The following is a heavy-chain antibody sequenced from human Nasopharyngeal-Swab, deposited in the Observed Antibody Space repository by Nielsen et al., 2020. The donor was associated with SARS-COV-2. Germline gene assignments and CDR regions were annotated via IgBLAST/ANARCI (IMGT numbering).Heavy chain of an antibody. CDR3: VRGSYGHYDS. D-gene: IGHD4-17*01. J-gene: IGHJ5*01. CDR1: GFTFSSYG. V-gene: IGHV3-30*03. CDR2: ISYDGSKK. Sequence: GESLKISCAASGFTFSSYGMHWVRQAPGKGPEWVAFISYDGSKKYFLDSVKGRFTISRDNPMNRMYLQMNSLRAEDTALYYCVRGSYGHYDSWGQGALITVSS.